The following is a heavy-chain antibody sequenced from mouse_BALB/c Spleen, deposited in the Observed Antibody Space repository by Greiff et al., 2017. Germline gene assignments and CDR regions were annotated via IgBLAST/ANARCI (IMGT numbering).Heavy chain of an antibody. CDR2: ISSGSSTI. D-gene: IGHD6-2*01. CDR1: GFTFSSFG. Sequence: EVQLQESGGGLVQPGGSRKLSCAASGFTFSSFGMHWVRQAPEKGLEWVAYISSGSSTIYYADTVKGRFTISRDNPKNTLFLQMTSLRSEDTAMYYCARSPAGLAMDYWGQGTSVTVSS. CDR3: ARSPAGLAMDY. J-gene: IGHJ4*01. V-gene: IGHV5-17*02.